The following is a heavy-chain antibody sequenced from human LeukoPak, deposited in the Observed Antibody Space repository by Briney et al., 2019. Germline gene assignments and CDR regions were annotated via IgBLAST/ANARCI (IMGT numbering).Heavy chain of an antibody. CDR2: IRSKAYGGTT. D-gene: IGHD6-19*01. J-gene: IGHJ4*02. V-gene: IGHV3-49*03. Sequence: QPGRSLRLSCTASGFTFGDYAMSWFRQAPGKGLEWVGFIRSKAYGGTTEYAASVKGRFTISRDDSKSIAYLQMNSLKTEDTAVYYCTRVYRPGIAVAGTGRAFDYWGQGTLVTVSS. CDR1: GFTFGDYA. CDR3: TRVYRPGIAVAGTGRAFDY.